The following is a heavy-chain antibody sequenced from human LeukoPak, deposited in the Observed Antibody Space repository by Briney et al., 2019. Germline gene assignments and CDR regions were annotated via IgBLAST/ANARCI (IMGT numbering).Heavy chain of an antibody. CDR2: ISYDGSNK. CDR3: AKNGDRGAYCSGGTCYPYYYYYMDV. D-gene: IGHD2-15*01. Sequence: GGSLRLSCAASGFTFSSYAMHWVRQAPGKGLEWVAVISYDGSNKYYADSVRGRFTISRDNSRNTLYLQMNSLRAEDTAIYYCAKNGDRGAYCSGGTCYPYYYYYMDVWGKGTTVTISS. V-gene: IGHV3-30*04. CDR1: GFTFSSYA. J-gene: IGHJ6*03.